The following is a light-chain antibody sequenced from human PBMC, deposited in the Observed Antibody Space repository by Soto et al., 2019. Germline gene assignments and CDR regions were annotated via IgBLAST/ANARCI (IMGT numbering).Light chain of an antibody. V-gene: IGLV1-36*01. Sequence: QSVLTQPPSVSEAPRQRVTISCSGSSSNIGNNAVNWYQQLPGKAPKLLIYYDDLLPSWVSARFSGSKSGTSAALAISGLQSEDEDDYYCAAWDDSLNGPVFGGGTKLTVL. CDR2: YDD. CDR1: SSNIGNNA. CDR3: AAWDDSLNGPV. J-gene: IGLJ3*02.